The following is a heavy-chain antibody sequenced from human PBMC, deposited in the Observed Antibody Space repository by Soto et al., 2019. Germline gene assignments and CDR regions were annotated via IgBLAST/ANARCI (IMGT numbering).Heavy chain of an antibody. Sequence: QITLRESGPTLVKPTQTLTLTCTFSGFSLNTGGAGVGWIRQPPGKALEWLALIYLNDDKRYSPSLNSQLTIPKDASKNQVVLTMTNMDPVDTATYYCAHRGYGDYPRDNWFDPWGQGTLVTVSS. J-gene: IGHJ5*02. CDR2: IYLNDDK. CDR1: GFSLNTGGAG. CDR3: AHRGYGDYPRDNWFDP. D-gene: IGHD4-17*01. V-gene: IGHV2-5*01.